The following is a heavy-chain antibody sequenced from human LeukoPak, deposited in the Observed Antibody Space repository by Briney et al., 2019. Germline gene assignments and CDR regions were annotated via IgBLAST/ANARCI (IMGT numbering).Heavy chain of an antibody. D-gene: IGHD3-3*01. CDR1: GYTFTSYG. Sequence: GASVEVSCKASGYTFTSYGISWVRQAPGQGLEWMGWISAYNGNTNYAQKLQGRVTMTADTSTSTAYMELRSLRSDDTAVYYCARTYYDFWSGYTIGGYWGQGTLVTVSS. V-gene: IGHV1-18*01. CDR2: ISAYNGNT. CDR3: ARTYYDFWSGYTIGGY. J-gene: IGHJ4*02.